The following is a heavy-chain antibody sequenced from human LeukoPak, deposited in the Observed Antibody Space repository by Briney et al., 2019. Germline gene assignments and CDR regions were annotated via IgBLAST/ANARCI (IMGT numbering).Heavy chain of an antibody. D-gene: IGHD6-19*01. Sequence: RASETLSLTCAVYGGSFSGYYWSWIRQPPGKGLEWIGEINHSGSTNYNPSLKSRVTISVDTSKNQFSLKLSSVTDADTAVYYCARGTGYSSGWYLSPGYYGMDVWGQGTTVTVSS. V-gene: IGHV4-34*01. J-gene: IGHJ6*02. CDR1: GGSFSGYY. CDR2: INHSGST. CDR3: ARGTGYSSGWYLSPGYYGMDV.